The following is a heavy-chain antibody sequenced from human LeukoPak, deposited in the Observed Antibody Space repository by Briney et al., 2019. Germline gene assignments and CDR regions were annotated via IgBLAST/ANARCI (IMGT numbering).Heavy chain of an antibody. D-gene: IGHD6-6*01. CDR1: GFHFSTYN. J-gene: IGHJ5*02. CDR3: ARDHIRGGSSRTFDP. V-gene: IGHV3-48*04. CDR2: ISSSGSTI. Sequence: PGRSLRLSCAASGFHFSTYNMNWVRQAPGKGLEWVSYISSSGSTIYYADSVKGRFTISRDNAKNSLYLQMSSLRAEDTAVYYCARDHIRGGSSRTFDPWGQGTLVTVSS.